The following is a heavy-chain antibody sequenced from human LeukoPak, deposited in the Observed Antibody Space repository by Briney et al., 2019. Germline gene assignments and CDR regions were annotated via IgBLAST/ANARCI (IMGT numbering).Heavy chain of an antibody. CDR2: IYYSGST. J-gene: IGHJ5*02. CDR1: GGSISSYY. CDR3: ARQSDSSGWYNWFDP. V-gene: IGHV4-59*08. Sequence: SETLSLTCTVSGGSISSYYWSWIRQPPGKGLEWIGYIYYSGSTNYNPSLKSRVTISVDTSKNQFSLKLSSATAADTAVYYCARQSDSSGWYNWFDPWGQGTLVTVSS. D-gene: IGHD6-19*01.